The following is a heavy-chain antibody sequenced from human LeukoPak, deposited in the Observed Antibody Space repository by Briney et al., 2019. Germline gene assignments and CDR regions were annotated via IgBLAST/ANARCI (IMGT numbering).Heavy chain of an antibody. J-gene: IGHJ4*02. CDR2: ISQDGRTK. D-gene: IGHD1-26*01. Sequence: GGSLRLSCAASGFTFSNSWMAWVRQAPGKGLEWVANISQDGRTKHYADSLKGRFTISRDNPKNSLYLQMNSLRADDTAVYYCARDTDGSLDYWGQGILVTVAS. CDR1: GFTFSNSW. V-gene: IGHV3-7*01. CDR3: ARDTDGSLDY.